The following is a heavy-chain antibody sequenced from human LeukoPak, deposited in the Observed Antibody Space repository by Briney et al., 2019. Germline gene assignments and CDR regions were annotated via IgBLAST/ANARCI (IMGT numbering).Heavy chain of an antibody. J-gene: IGHJ4*02. CDR2: LYYNGDT. D-gene: IGHD5-12*01. CDR1: GGSFIGGSMNDFS. V-gene: IGHV4-61*08. Sequence: SETLSLTCTVSGGSFIGGSMNDFSWSWIRQPPGKGPQCVATLYYNGDTVYNPSLKSRVTISIDTSKDQFSLKLTSVTAADTALYYCARYHSGYDDYWGQGTLVTVSS. CDR3: ARYHSGYDDY.